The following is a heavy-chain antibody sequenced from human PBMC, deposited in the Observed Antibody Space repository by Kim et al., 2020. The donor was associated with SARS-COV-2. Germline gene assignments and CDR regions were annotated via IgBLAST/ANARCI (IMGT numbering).Heavy chain of an antibody. Sequence: GGSLRLSCAASGFTFSSYAMHWVRQAPGKGLEYVSAISSNGGSTYYANSVKGRFTISRDNSKNTLYLQMGSLRAEDMAVYYCARGNRLLKQLVPTTFDYWGQGTLVTVSS. CDR3: ARGNRLLKQLVPTTFDY. D-gene: IGHD6-6*01. J-gene: IGHJ4*02. CDR2: ISSNGGST. CDR1: GFTFSSYA. V-gene: IGHV3-64*01.